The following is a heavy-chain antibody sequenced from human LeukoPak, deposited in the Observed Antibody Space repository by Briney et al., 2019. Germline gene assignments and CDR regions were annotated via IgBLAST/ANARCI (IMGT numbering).Heavy chain of an antibody. J-gene: IGHJ4*02. V-gene: IGHV5-51*01. CDR1: GYSFSSQW. CDR2: IYPADSDT. D-gene: IGHD2-15*01. CDR3: ATSPYCSGGSCYLSAY. Sequence: GESLKISCKGSGYSFSSQWIGWVRQMPGKGLEWMGVIYPADSDTRYSPSFQGQVTILADKSISTAYLRWRSLKASDTAMYYCATSPYCSGGSCYLSAYWGQGTLVTVSS.